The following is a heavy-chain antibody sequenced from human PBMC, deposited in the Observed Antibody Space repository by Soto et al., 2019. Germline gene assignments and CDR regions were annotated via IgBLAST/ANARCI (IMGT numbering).Heavy chain of an antibody. CDR1: GFTFSSYS. Sequence: GGSLRLSCAASGFTFSSYSMNWVRQAPGKGLEWVSSISSSSSYIYYADSVKGRFTISRDNAKNSLYLQMNSLRAEDTAVYYCARHTRHNYYYYGMDVWGQGTTVTVSS. J-gene: IGHJ6*02. V-gene: IGHV3-21*01. CDR2: ISSSSSYI. CDR3: ARHTRHNYYYYGMDV.